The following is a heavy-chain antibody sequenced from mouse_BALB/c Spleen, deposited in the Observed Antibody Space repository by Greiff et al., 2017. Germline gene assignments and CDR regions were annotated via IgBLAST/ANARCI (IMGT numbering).Heavy chain of an antibody. CDR2: IYPYNGGT. D-gene: IGHD2-1*01. CDR1: GYTFTDYN. J-gene: IGHJ4*01. Sequence: EVQLQESGPELVKPGASVKISCKASGYTFTDYNMHWVKQSHGKSLEWIGYIYPYNGGTGYNQKFKSKATLTVDNSSSTAYMELRSLTSEDSAVYYCARYDYGNGAMDYWGQGTSVTVSS. V-gene: IGHV1S29*02. CDR3: ARYDYGNGAMDY.